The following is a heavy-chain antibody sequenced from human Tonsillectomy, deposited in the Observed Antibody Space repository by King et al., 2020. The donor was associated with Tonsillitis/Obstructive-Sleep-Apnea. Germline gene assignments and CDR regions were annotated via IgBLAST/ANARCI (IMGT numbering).Heavy chain of an antibody. CDR1: GFTFISYS. Sequence: VQLVESGGGLVKPGGSLRLSCAASGFTFISYSMNWVRQAPGKGLEWVSSISSSSSYIYYADSVKGRFTISRDNAKNSLYLQMNSLRAEDTAVYYCARDSRVVAATRNDYWGQGTLVTVSS. D-gene: IGHD2-15*01. CDR3: ARDSRVVAATRNDY. J-gene: IGHJ4*02. V-gene: IGHV3-21*01. CDR2: ISSSSSYI.